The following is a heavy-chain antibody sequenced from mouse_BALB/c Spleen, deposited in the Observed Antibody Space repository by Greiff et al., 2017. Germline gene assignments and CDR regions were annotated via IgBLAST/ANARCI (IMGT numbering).Heavy chain of an antibody. V-gene: IGHV1S81*02. CDR2: INPSNGRT. J-gene: IGHJ1*01. CDR1: GYTFTSYW. Sequence: QVQLQQPGAELVKPGASVKLSCKASGYTFTSYWMHWVKQRPGQGLEWIGEINPSNGRTNYNEKFKSKATLTVDKSSSTAYMQLSSLTSEDSAVYYCARSYYYGSSYGYFDVWGAGTTVTVSS. D-gene: IGHD1-1*01. CDR3: ARSYYYGSSYGYFDV.